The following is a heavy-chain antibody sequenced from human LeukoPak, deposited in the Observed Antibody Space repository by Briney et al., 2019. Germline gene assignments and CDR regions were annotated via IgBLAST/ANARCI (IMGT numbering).Heavy chain of an antibody. CDR1: GFTFSTYA. V-gene: IGHV3-23*01. CDR3: ARAGHCTNGICYTADFDY. D-gene: IGHD2-8*01. J-gene: IGHJ4*02. Sequence: GGSLRLSCTASGFTFSTYAMSWVRQAPGKGLEWVSAITDSGGNTYYAAPVKGRFTISRDNSKNTLYLQMNSLRAEDTAAYYCARAGHCTNGICYTADFDYWGQGTLVTVSS. CDR2: ITDSGGNT.